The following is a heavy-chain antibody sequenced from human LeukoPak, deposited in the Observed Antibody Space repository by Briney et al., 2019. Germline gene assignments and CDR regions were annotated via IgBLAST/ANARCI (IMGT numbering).Heavy chain of an antibody. CDR3: AKSQAVAGPGGDYYYYYMDV. D-gene: IGHD6-19*01. CDR2: IGTSTSYI. V-gene: IGHV3-21*01. CDR1: AFTFSSYG. Sequence: GGSLRLSCAASAFTFSSYGMSWVRQAPGKGLEWVSSIGTSTSYIYYADSVKGRFTISRDNAKNSLYLQMNSLGAEDTAVYYCAKSQAVAGPGGDYYYYYMDVWGKGTTVTVSS. J-gene: IGHJ6*03.